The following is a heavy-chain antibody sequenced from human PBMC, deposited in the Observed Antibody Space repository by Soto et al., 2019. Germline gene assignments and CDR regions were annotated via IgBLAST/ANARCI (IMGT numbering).Heavy chain of an antibody. D-gene: IGHD6-19*01. J-gene: IGHJ4*02. V-gene: IGHV3-21*01. CDR3: ARETGRGIAVAGAFDY. CDR1: GFTFSSYS. CDR2: ISSSSSYI. Sequence: EVQLVESGGGLVKPGGSLRLSCAASGFTFSSYSMNWVRQAPGKGLEWVSSISSSSSYIYYADSVKGRFTISRENAKNALYLQMNSLRAEDTAVYYCARETGRGIAVAGAFDYWGQGTLVTVST.